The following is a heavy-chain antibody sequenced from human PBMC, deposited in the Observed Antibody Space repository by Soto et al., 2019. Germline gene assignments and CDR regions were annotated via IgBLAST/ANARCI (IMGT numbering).Heavy chain of an antibody. CDR2: MNPNSGNT. J-gene: IGHJ4*02. Sequence: QVQLVQSGAEVKKPGASVKVSCKASGYTFTSYDINWVRQATGQGLEWMGWMNPNSGNTGYAQKFQGRVTMTRNTSISTAYMELSSLRSEDTAVYYCARGFTIFGVVTTMTATDYWGQGTLVTVSS. CDR1: GYTFTSYD. D-gene: IGHD3-3*01. CDR3: ARGFTIFGVVTTMTATDY. V-gene: IGHV1-8*01.